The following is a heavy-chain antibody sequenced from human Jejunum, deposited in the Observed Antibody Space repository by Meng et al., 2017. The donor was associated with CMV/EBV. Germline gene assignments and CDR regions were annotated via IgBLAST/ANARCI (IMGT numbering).Heavy chain of an antibody. D-gene: IGHD3-3*01. CDR3: ARVRSTSFGVIIYALDV. Sequence: TFSSSALHWVRQAPGRRLEWVAVISFDGSSKYYADSVRGRFTISRDNSNNTLYLQMNSLRGEDAAVYYCARVRSTSFGVIIYALDVWGQGTTVTVSS. J-gene: IGHJ6*02. V-gene: IGHV3-30-3*01. CDR1: TFSSSA. CDR2: ISFDGSSK.